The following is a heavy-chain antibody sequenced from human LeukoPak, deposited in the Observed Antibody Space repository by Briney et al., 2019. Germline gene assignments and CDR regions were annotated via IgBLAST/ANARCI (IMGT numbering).Heavy chain of an antibody. V-gene: IGHV4-38-2*02. D-gene: IGHD3-22*01. CDR1: GYSISSGYY. J-gene: IGHJ4*02. Sequence: SETLSLTCTVSGYSISSGYYWGWIRQPPGKGLEWIGSIYHSGSTYYNPSLKSRVTISVDTSKNQFSLKLSSVTAADTAVYYCARGGLTEYYYDRSGFYWGQGTLVTVSS. CDR2: IYHSGST. CDR3: ARGGLTEYYYDRSGFY.